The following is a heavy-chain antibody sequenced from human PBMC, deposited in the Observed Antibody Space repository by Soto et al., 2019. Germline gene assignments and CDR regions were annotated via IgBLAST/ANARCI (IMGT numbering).Heavy chain of an antibody. V-gene: IGHV4-39*01. CDR3: ARRDDIVVVVAALDI. J-gene: IGHJ3*02. D-gene: IGHD2-15*01. Sequence: SETLSLTCTVSGGPISSSSYYWGWIRQPPGKGLEWIGSIYYSGSTYYNPSLKSRVTISVDTSKNQFSLKLSSVTAADTAVYYCARRDDIVVVVAALDIWGQGTMVPVS. CDR1: GGPISSSSYY. CDR2: IYYSGST.